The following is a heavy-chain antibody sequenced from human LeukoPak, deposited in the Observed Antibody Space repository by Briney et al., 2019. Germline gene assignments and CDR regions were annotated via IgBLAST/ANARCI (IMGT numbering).Heavy chain of an antibody. CDR3: ARAGRLAVANFDY. Sequence: GASVTVSCKASGYTFTGYYMHWVRQAPGQGLEWMGWINPNSGGTNYAQKFQGRVTMTRDTSISTAYMELSRLRSDDTAVYYCARAGRLAVANFDYWGQGTLVTVSS. J-gene: IGHJ4*02. D-gene: IGHD6-19*01. CDR1: GYTFTGYY. V-gene: IGHV1-2*02. CDR2: INPNSGGT.